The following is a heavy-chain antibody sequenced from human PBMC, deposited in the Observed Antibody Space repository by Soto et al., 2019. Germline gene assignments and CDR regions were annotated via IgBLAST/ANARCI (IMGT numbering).Heavy chain of an antibody. V-gene: IGHV4-59*01. CDR3: ARAFWSGYYSDYNWFDP. J-gene: IGHJ5*02. CDR1: GGSISSYY. CDR2: IYYSGST. D-gene: IGHD3-3*01. Sequence: SETLSLTCTVSGGSISSYYWSWIRQPPGKGLEWIGYIYYSGSTNYNPSLKSRVTISVDTSKNQFSLKLSSVTAADTAVYYCARAFWSGYYSDYNWFDPWGQGTLVTVSS.